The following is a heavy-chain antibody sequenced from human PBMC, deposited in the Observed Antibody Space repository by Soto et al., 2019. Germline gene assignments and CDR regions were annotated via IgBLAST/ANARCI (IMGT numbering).Heavy chain of an antibody. Sequence: EVRLLESGGGLVKPGGSLRLSCATSGLTFSNYAMSWVRQAPGGGLEWVSSMSGSSSTTYYADSVRGRFTISRDRSKNTLYLQMNSLRVEDTAVYYCAKDRNHYGSGSYFDYWGQGTLVTVSS. CDR3: AKDRNHYGSGSYFDY. V-gene: IGHV3-23*01. J-gene: IGHJ4*02. D-gene: IGHD3-10*01. CDR2: MSGSSSTT. CDR1: GLTFSNYA.